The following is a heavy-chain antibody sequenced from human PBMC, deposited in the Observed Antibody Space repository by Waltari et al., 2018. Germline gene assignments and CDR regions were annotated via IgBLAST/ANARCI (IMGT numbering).Heavy chain of an antibody. CDR1: GGSISSGSYY. Sequence: QVQLQESGPGLVKPSQTLSLTCPVSGGSISSGSYYWSWIRQPAGKGLEWIGRIYTSGSTNYNPSLKSRVTISVDTSKNQFSLKLSSVTAADTAVYYCARERDYYDSSGSYAFDIWGQGTMVTVSS. D-gene: IGHD3-22*01. J-gene: IGHJ3*02. V-gene: IGHV4-61*02. CDR2: IYTSGST. CDR3: ARERDYYDSSGSYAFDI.